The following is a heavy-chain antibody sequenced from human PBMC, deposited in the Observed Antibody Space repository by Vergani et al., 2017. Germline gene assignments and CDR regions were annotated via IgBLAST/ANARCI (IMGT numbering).Heavy chain of an antibody. J-gene: IGHJ4*02. CDR2: IRNKAYGGTT. D-gene: IGHD5-18*01. Sequence: EVQLVESGGGLVPPGRSLRLSCAASGFSFGDYAMTWVRQAPGKGLEWVAFIRNKAYGGTTEYAASVKGRFTISRDDSKRLAYLQLSGLKTEDTAVYFCSRGRGYSFGYSDYWGQGTLVTVPS. V-gene: IGHV3-49*04. CDR1: GFSFGDYA. CDR3: SRGRGYSFGYSDY.